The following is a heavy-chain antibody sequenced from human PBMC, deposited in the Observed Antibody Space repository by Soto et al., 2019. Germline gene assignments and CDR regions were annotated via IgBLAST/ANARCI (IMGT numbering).Heavy chain of an antibody. CDR1: GGSFSVYY. Sequence: SETLSLTFPPHGGSFSVYYWSWFGQPPGKGLEWIGEFNHSGSTNYNPSLQSRATISVDTSKNQFSLKLSSVTAADTAVYYCARGRGEYYDFWSGYYGGAFDSWGQGTMVTVSS. V-gene: IGHV4-34*01. CDR2: FNHSGST. D-gene: IGHD3-3*01. J-gene: IGHJ3*02. CDR3: ARGRGEYYDFWSGYYGGAFDS.